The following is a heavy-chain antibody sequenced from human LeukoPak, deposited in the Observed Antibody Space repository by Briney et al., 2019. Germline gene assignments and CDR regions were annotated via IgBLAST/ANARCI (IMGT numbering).Heavy chain of an antibody. CDR1: GFTFSTYA. V-gene: IGHV3-23*01. J-gene: IGHJ4*02. Sequence: PGGSLRLSCEASGFTFSTYAMSWVRQPPGKGLQWVSGISGSDSGTYYTDSVKGRFTISRDNSKNTLYLQMNSLRAEDTAVYYCARDRRGSSGRGPHSFDYWGQGTLVTVSS. CDR3: ARDRRGSSGRGPHSFDY. D-gene: IGHD6-6*01. CDR2: ISGSDSGT.